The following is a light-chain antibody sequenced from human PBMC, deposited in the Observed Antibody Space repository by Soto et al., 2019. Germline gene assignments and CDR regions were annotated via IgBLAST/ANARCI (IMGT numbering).Light chain of an antibody. V-gene: IGLV1-47*01. J-gene: IGLJ3*02. CDR2: RNN. CDR3: AAWDDSLSAPWV. Sequence: QSVLTQPPSVSAAPRQKVTISCSGSSSNIGNNYVSWYHRVPGTAPKLLIYRNNQRPSGVPDRFSGSKSGTSASLAISGLRSEDEADYYCAAWDDSLSAPWVFGGGTKLTVL. CDR1: SSNIGNNY.